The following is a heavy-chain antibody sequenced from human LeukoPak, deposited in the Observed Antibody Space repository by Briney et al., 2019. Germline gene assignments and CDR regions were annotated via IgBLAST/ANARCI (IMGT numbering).Heavy chain of an antibody. CDR3: ASAGHSNSSGWYHGGY. J-gene: IGHJ4*02. CDR1: GYSISSGYY. V-gene: IGHV4-38-2*02. Sequence: SETLSLTCTVSGYSISSGYYWGWIRQPPGKGLEWIGSIYHSGSTYYNPSLKSRVTISVDTSKNQFSLKLSSVTAADTAVYYCASAGHSNSSGWYHGGYWGQGTLVTVSS. D-gene: IGHD6-19*01. CDR2: IYHSGST.